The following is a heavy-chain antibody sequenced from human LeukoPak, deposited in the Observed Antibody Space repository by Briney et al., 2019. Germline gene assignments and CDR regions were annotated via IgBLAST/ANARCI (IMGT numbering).Heavy chain of an antibody. V-gene: IGHV3-23*01. CDR3: AKAPGDYYDTRADRDY. D-gene: IGHD3-22*01. Sequence: GGSLRLSCAASGFTFSIYTMNWVRQAPGKGLEWVSAITAGGNTYFADSVKGRFTISRDNSKNMLYLQMNSLRAEDTALYYCAKAPGDYYDTRADRDYWGQGTLVTVSS. CDR2: ITAGGNT. CDR1: GFTFSIYT. J-gene: IGHJ4*02.